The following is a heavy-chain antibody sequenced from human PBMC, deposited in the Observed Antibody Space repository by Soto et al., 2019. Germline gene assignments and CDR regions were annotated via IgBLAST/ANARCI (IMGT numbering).Heavy chain of an antibody. CDR1: GYTFTSYD. CDR3: AGVPWMAYAYEYYCGMDV. Sequence: ASVKVSCKASGYTFTSYDINWVRQATGQGLEWMGWMNPNSGNTGYAQKFQGRVTMTRNTSISTAYMELSSLRSEDTAVYYCAGVPWMAYAYEYYCGMDVWGQGTTVTVSS. CDR2: MNPNSGNT. J-gene: IGHJ6*02. D-gene: IGHD2-2*01. V-gene: IGHV1-8*01.